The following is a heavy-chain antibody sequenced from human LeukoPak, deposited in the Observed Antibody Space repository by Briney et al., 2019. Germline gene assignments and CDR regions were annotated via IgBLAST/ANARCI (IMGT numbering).Heavy chain of an antibody. J-gene: IGHJ4*02. D-gene: IGHD3-22*01. CDR2: ISSSGSSIYYA. V-gene: IGHV3-48*04. CDR1: GFTFSSYS. Sequence: GGSLRLSCAASGFTFSSYSMNWVRQAPGKGLEWVSYISSSGSSIYYAYYADSVKGRFTISRDNAKNSLYLQMNSLRAEDTAVYYCARVSQSGYYEVDYWGQGTLVTVSS. CDR3: ARVSQSGYYEVDY.